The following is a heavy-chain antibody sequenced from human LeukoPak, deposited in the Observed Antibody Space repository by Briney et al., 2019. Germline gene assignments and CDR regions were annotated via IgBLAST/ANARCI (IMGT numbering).Heavy chain of an antibody. CDR1: GASISGYY. J-gene: IGHJ4*02. CDR3: ARREGIIASADYFDY. CDR2: IYTSGST. V-gene: IGHV4-4*07. Sequence: SETLSLTCTVSGASISGYYWTWIRQPAGKGLEWIGRIYTSGSTYYNPALNSRVTISVDTSKNLFSLKLTSVTAADTAVYYCARREGIIASADYFDYWGQGTLVTVSS. D-gene: IGHD6-13*01.